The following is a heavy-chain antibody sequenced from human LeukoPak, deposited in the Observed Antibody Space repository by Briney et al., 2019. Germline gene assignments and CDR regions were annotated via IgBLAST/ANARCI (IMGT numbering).Heavy chain of an antibody. D-gene: IGHD5-24*01. V-gene: IGHV4-61*08. CDR1: GGSISSGDYY. J-gene: IGHJ4*02. CDR2: IYYSENTNYGLT. CDR3: ARKQGGGYNLDY. Sequence: SETLSLTCTVSGGSISSGDYYWSWIRQPPGKGLEWIAYIYYSENTNYGLTNYNPSLKSRVTVSVDTSESQFSLNLSPVTAADTATYYCARKQGGGYNLDYWGQGTLVTVSS.